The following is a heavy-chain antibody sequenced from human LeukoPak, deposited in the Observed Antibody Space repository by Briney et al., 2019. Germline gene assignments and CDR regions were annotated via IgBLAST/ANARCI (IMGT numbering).Heavy chain of an antibody. CDR3: ARVAFGPHAMDV. Sequence: NTGGSLRLSCAASGFTFSTYSMCWVRQAPGKGLEWVSSISSESTYIYYLDSVKGRFTVSRDNAKHSLYLYMNSLRAEDTAVYYCARVAFGPHAMDVWGKGTTVTVSS. J-gene: IGHJ6*04. CDR2: ISSESTYI. V-gene: IGHV3-21*01. CDR1: GFTFSTYS. D-gene: IGHD3-10*01.